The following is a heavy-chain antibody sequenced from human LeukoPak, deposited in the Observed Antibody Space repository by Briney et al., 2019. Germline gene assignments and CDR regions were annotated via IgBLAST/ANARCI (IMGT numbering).Heavy chain of an antibody. V-gene: IGHV4-34*01. CDR1: GGSFSGYY. Sequence: KPSETLSLTCAVYGGSFSGYYWSWIRQPPGKGLEWKGEINDSASTTYNPSINSRVPISINPSKNQFSLKLSSVTAADTAVYYWARESVVVPAAMDFYFGMDGWGQGTTVTVSS. CDR2: INDSAST. J-gene: IGHJ6*02. D-gene: IGHD2-2*01. CDR3: ARESVVVPAAMDFYFGMDG.